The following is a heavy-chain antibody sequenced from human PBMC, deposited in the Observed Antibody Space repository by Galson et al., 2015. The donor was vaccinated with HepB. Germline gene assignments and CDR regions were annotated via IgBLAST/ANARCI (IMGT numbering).Heavy chain of an antibody. CDR3: AGGSVRGVIITPPRGY. D-gene: IGHD3-10*01. CDR1: GYTFTSYY. Sequence: SVKVSCKASGYTFTSYYMHWVRQAPGQGLEWMGIINPSGGSTSYAQKLQGRVTMTRDTSTSTVYMELSSLRSEDTAVYYCAGGSVRGVIITPPRGYWGQGTLVTVSS. V-gene: IGHV1-46*04. CDR2: INPSGGST. J-gene: IGHJ4*02.